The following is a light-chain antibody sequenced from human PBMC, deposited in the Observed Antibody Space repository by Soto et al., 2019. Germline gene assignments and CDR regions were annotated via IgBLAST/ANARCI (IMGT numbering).Light chain of an antibody. J-gene: IGKJ1*01. CDR3: QQSYSTPRT. CDR1: QSISSW. CDR2: DAS. Sequence: DIQMTQSPSTLSASVGDRVTIKSRASQSISSWLAWYQEKPGKAPKLLIYDASSLESGVPSRFSGSGSGTDFTLTISSLQPEDFATYYCQQSYSTPRTFGQGTKVDI. V-gene: IGKV1-5*01.